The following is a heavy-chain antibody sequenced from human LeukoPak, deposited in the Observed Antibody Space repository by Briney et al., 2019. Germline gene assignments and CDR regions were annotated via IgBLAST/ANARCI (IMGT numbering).Heavy chain of an antibody. J-gene: IGHJ4*02. Sequence: GGSLRLSCAASGFTFSGSAMHWVRQASGKGLEWVGRIRSKANNYVTAYAVSVKDRFTISRDDSKNTAYLQMDSLKIEDTAVYYCSSSRDDYSYFDYWGQGALVTVSS. CDR3: SSSRDDYSYFDY. D-gene: IGHD4-11*01. CDR1: GFTFSGSA. CDR2: IRSKANNYVT. V-gene: IGHV3-73*01.